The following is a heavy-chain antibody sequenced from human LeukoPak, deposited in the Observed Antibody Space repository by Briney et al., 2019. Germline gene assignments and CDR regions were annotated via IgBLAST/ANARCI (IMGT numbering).Heavy chain of an antibody. D-gene: IGHD2-15*01. CDR1: IGSISSNNYY. J-gene: IGHJ4*02. V-gene: IGHV4-39*07. CDR3: ATDCSGSSCYPAGFDY. Sequence: SETLSLTCTVPIGSISSNNYYWGWIRQPPGKGLEWIGSIYYSGSTYYNPSVKSRVTMSVDTSKNQFSLKLSSVTAADTAVYYCATDCSGSSCYPAGFDYWGQGILVTVSS. CDR2: IYYSGST.